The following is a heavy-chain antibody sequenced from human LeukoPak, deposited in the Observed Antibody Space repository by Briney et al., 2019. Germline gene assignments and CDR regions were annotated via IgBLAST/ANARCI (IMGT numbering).Heavy chain of an antibody. Sequence: GESLKISCKGSGYSLTSYWLGWVRQVPGKGLEWMGIIYPGDSDTRYSPSFQRQVTISADKSISTAYLQWSSLTASDTAMYYCARRGLKAPFDYWGQGTLVTVSS. V-gene: IGHV5-51*01. CDR3: ARRGLKAPFDY. J-gene: IGHJ4*02. D-gene: IGHD2-8*01. CDR1: GYSLTSYW. CDR2: IYPGDSDT.